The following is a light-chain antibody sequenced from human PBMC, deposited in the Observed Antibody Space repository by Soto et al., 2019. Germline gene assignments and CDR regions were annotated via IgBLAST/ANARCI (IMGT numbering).Light chain of an antibody. Sequence: QSALTQPASVSGSPGQSITISCTGTSSDVGGYNYVSWYQQHPGKAPKLMIYEVSNRPTGVSNRFSGSKSGNTASLTISGLQAEDEDDYYCSSYTSSSTPYVVFGGGTKLTVL. J-gene: IGLJ2*01. CDR2: EVS. V-gene: IGLV2-14*01. CDR1: SSDVGGYNY. CDR3: SSYTSSSTPYVV.